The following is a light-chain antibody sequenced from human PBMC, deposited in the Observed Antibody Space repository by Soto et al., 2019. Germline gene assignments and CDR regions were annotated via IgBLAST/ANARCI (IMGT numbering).Light chain of an antibody. Sequence: EVVMAQSPATVSVSPGAGATLSCRASQSVSANVAWYHQKPGQAPRLLIYAASSRATGIPDRFSGSGSGTEFPLTISILQYEDFGLYCCQQSENCPGTFGQGTKV. CDR1: QSVSAN. J-gene: IGKJ1*01. CDR3: QQSENCPGT. V-gene: IGKV3-15*01. CDR2: AAS.